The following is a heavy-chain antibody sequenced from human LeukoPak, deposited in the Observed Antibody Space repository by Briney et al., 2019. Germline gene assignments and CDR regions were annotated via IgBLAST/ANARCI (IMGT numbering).Heavy chain of an antibody. J-gene: IGHJ4*02. V-gene: IGHV1-46*01. CDR3: ARVDRYYDILTGYYDDTYFDY. Sequence: ASVKVSCKASGYTFTSYYMHWVRQAPGQGLEWMGIINPSGGSTSYAQKFQGRVTMTRDTSTSTVYMELSSLRSEDTAVYYCARVDRYYDILTGYYDDTYFDYWGQGTLVTVSS. CDR2: INPSGGST. CDR1: GYTFTSYY. D-gene: IGHD3-9*01.